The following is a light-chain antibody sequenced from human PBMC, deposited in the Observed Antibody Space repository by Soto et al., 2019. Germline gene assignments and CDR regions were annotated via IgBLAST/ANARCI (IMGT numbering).Light chain of an antibody. V-gene: IGKV2-28*01. Sequence: DIVMTQSPLSLPVTPGEPASISCRSSQSLLHSNGYNYLDWYLQKPGQSPQLLIYLGSNRASGVPDRFSGSGSGTDFTLKIGRVEAEDVGVYYCMQALQTPPWTFGQGTKVESK. J-gene: IGKJ1*01. CDR1: QSLLHSNGYNY. CDR3: MQALQTPPWT. CDR2: LGS.